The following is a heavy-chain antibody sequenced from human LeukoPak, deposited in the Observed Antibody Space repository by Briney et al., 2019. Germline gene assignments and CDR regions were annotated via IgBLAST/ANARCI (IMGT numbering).Heavy chain of an antibody. CDR2: IIPIFGTA. V-gene: IGHV1-69*05. D-gene: IGHD6-13*01. J-gene: IGHJ6*03. Sequence: SVKVSCKASGGTFSSYAISWVRQATGQELEWMGGIIPIFGTANYAQKFQGRVTITTDESTSTAYMELSSRRSEDTAVYYCARGRPDSSSWGYCDYYYYMDVWGKGTTVTVSS. CDR1: GGTFSSYA. CDR3: ARGRPDSSSWGYCDYYYYMDV.